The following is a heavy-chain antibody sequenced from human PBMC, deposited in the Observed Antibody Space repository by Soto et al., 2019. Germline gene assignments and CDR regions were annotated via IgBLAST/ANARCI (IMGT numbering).Heavy chain of an antibody. J-gene: IGHJ1*01. CDR1: GFTFSSFF. Sequence: QPGGSLRLSCAASGFTFSSFFMSWVRQAPGKGLEWVANINYDGSGKYYVDSLKGRFAISRDNAKNSLYLQVDSVRAEDTAVYFCARWDYYSGFWTLRDWGQGTLVTVSS. CDR3: ARWDYYSGFWTLRD. CDR2: INYDGSGK. D-gene: IGHD3-22*01. V-gene: IGHV3-7*01.